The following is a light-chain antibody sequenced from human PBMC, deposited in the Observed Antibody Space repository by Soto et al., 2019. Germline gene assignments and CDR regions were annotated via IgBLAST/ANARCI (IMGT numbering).Light chain of an antibody. J-gene: IGKJ5*01. CDR3: QQYNNWLLIT. V-gene: IGKV3-15*01. CDR1: QSVSSN. CDR2: GAS. Sequence: EIVMTQSPATLSVSPGERATISCRASQSVSSNLAWYQQKPGQAPRLLIYGASTRATGIPARFSGSGSGTEFTLTISSLQSEDFAVYYCQQYNNWLLITFGQGTRLEIK.